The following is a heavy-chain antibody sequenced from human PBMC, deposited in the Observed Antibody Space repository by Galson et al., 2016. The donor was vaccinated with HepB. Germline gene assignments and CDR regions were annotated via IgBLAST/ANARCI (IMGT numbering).Heavy chain of an antibody. CDR2: TYYRSKWYH. V-gene: IGHV6-1*01. J-gene: IGHJ3*02. CDR1: GDSVSSIDFT. CDR3: AKSVSVWDARSNAFDI. D-gene: IGHD6-19*01. Sequence: CAISGDSVSSIDFTWNWIRQSPSRGLEWLGRTYYRSKWYHDYAESVKSRITINPDTSKNQFSLQLNPVTPEDTAFYFCAKSVSVWDARSNAFDIWGQGTMATVSS.